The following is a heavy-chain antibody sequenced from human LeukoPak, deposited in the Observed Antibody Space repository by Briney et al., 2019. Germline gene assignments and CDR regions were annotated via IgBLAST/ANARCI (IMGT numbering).Heavy chain of an antibody. J-gene: IGHJ6*02. D-gene: IGHD2-2*01. CDR2: INPSGGST. Sequence: GASVKVSCKASGYTFISSYMHWVRQAPGQGLEWMGIINPSGGSTSYAQKFQGRVTMTRDTSTSTVCMELSSLRSEDTAVYYCARIPFVAAAIYYYGMDVWGRGTTVTVSS. CDR3: ARIPFVAAAIYYYGMDV. V-gene: IGHV1-46*01. CDR1: GYTFISSY.